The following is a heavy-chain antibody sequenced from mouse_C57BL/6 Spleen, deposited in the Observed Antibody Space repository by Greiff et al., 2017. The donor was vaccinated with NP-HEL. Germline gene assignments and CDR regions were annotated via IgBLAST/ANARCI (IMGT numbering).Heavy chain of an antibody. V-gene: IGHV1-18*01. CDR2: INPNNGGT. D-gene: IGHD1-1*01. CDR3: ARAPYYYGSSLRGYFDV. CDR1: GYTFTDYN. J-gene: IGHJ1*03. Sequence: EVQLQQSGPELVKPGASVKIPCKASGYTFTDYNMDWVKQSHGKSLEWIGDINPNNGGTIYNQKFKGKATLTVDKSSSTAYMELRSLTSEDTAVYYCARAPYYYGSSLRGYFDVWGTGTTVTVSS.